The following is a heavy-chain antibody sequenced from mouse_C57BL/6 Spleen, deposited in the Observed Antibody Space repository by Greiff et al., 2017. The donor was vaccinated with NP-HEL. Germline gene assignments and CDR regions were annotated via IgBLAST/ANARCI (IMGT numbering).Heavy chain of an antibody. CDR2: ISYDGSN. CDR1: GYSITSGYY. V-gene: IGHV3-6*01. Sequence: ESGPGLVKPSQSLSLTCSVTGYSITSGYYWNWIRQFPGNKLEWMGYISYDGSNNYNPSLKNRISITRDTSKNQFFLKLNSVTTEDTATYYCARGGVYYGSFFDYWGQGTTLTVSS. D-gene: IGHD1-1*01. CDR3: ARGGVYYGSFFDY. J-gene: IGHJ2*01.